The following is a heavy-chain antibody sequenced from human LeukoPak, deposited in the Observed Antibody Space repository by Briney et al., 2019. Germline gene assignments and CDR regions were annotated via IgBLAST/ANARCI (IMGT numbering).Heavy chain of an antibody. D-gene: IGHD4-17*01. Sequence: GGSLRLSCAASGFSLSTYAMSWVRQAPGKGPEWVSAISGAGGRTYYADSVKGRFTISRDNSKNTLYLQMDSLRAEDTAVYYCAKDRADNGDRSRFDPWGQGTLVTVSS. J-gene: IGHJ5*02. CDR1: GFSLSTYA. CDR3: AKDRADNGDRSRFDP. V-gene: IGHV3-23*01. CDR2: ISGAGGRT.